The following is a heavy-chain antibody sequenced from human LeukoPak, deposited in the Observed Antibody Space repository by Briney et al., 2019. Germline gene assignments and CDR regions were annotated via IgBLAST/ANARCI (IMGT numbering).Heavy chain of an antibody. V-gene: IGHV1-69*04. CDR3: AREGGSYFFDY. CDR1: GGIFSSYT. D-gene: IGHD1-26*01. J-gene: IGHJ4*02. Sequence: GSSVKVSCKASGGIFSSYTISWVRQAPGQGLEWMGRIIPILGIANYAQKFQGRVTITADKSTSTAYMELSSLRSEDTAVYYCAREGGSYFFDYWGQGTLVTVSS. CDR2: IIPILGIA.